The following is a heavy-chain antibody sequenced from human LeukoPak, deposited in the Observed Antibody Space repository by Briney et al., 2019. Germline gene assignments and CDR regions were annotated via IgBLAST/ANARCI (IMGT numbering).Heavy chain of an antibody. Sequence: ASVKVSCKASGYTFTGYYMHWVRQAPGQGLEWMGWINPNSGGTNYAQKFQGRVTMTRDTSISTAYMELSRLRSDDTAVYYCARERTVGATGRYYFDYWGQGTLVTVSS. V-gene: IGHV1-2*02. CDR1: GYTFTGYY. CDR3: ARERTVGATGRYYFDY. J-gene: IGHJ4*02. D-gene: IGHD1-26*01. CDR2: INPNSGGT.